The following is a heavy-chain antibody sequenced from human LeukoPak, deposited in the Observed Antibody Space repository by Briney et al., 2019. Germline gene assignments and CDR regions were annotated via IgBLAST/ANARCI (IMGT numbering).Heavy chain of an antibody. J-gene: IGHJ4*02. CDR2: ITGSSYNK. CDR1: GFTFSVCA. V-gene: IGHV3-21*01. D-gene: IGHD1-26*01. Sequence: PGGSLRLSCAASGFTFSVCALNWVRQAPGKGLEWISSITGSSYNKYYAESLKGRVTISRDNAKNSLYLQMDSLRAEDTAVYYCGVGASSASEFDYWGQGTLVTVSS. CDR3: GVGASSASEFDY.